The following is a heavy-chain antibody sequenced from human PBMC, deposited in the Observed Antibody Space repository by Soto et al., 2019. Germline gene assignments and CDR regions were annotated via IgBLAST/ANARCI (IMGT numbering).Heavy chain of an antibody. CDR1: GGSISSSNW. Sequence: PSETLSLTCAVSGGSISSSNWWSWVRQPPGKGLEWIGEIYHSGSTNYNPYLKSQVTISVDKSKNKFSLKLSSVTAADTSVYYCARFGLLLQALIEGGDYGDYDPQNYLNYHGMDVWGQGTTVTVSS. V-gene: IGHV4-4*02. CDR3: ARFGLLLQALIEGGDYGDYDPQNYLNYHGMDV. D-gene: IGHD4-17*01. J-gene: IGHJ6*02. CDR2: IYHSGST.